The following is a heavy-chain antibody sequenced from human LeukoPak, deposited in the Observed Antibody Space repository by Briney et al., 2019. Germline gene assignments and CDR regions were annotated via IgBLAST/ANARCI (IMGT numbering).Heavy chain of an antibody. CDR1: GGSISSGGYS. Sequence: SETLSLTCTVSGGSISSGGYSWSWIRQHPGKGLEWIGYIYYSGSTYYNPSLKSRVTISVDTSKNQFSLKLSSVTAADTAVYYCARDSDSSGYHDYWGQGTLVTVSS. CDR2: IYYSGST. D-gene: IGHD3-22*01. V-gene: IGHV4-31*03. J-gene: IGHJ4*02. CDR3: ARDSDSSGYHDY.